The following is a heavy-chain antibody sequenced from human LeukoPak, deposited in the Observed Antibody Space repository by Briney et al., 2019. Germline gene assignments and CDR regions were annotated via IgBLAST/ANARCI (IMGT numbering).Heavy chain of an antibody. J-gene: IGHJ4*02. CDR1: GFTFSSYG. Sequence: GGSLRLSCAASGFTFSSYGMHWVRQAPGKGLEWVAAIWYDGSIQYYADSVKGRFTISRDNSKNTLYLQMDSLRAEDTAVYYCARAGYCSGCSCYGTDYWGQGTLVSVSS. CDR3: ARAGYCSGCSCYGTDY. V-gene: IGHV3-33*01. D-gene: IGHD2-15*01. CDR2: IWYDGSIQ.